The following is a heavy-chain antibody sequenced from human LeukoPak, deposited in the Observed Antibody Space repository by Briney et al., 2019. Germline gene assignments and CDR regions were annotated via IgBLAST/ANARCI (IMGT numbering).Heavy chain of an antibody. Sequence: ASAKVSCKASGGTFSSYAISWVRQAPGQGLEWMGGIIPIFGTANYAQKFQGRVTITADESTSTAYMELSSLRSEDTAVYYCARGGYGGYGDFDYWGQGTLVTVSS. D-gene: IGHD5-12*01. CDR3: ARGGYGGYGDFDY. J-gene: IGHJ4*02. V-gene: IGHV1-69*01. CDR1: GGTFSSYA. CDR2: IIPIFGTA.